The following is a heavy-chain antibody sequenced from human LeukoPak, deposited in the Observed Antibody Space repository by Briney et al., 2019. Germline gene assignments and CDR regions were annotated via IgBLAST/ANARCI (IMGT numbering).Heavy chain of an antibody. Sequence: ASVKVSCKASGYTFNRNAINWVRQAPGQGLEWMGWINPNSGGTNYAQKFQGRVTMTRDTSISTAYMELSRLTSDDTAVYYCARAQSGSYLGNWFDPWGQGTLVTVSS. CDR2: INPNSGGT. D-gene: IGHD1-26*01. CDR3: ARAQSGSYLGNWFDP. V-gene: IGHV1-2*02. J-gene: IGHJ5*02. CDR1: GYTFNRNA.